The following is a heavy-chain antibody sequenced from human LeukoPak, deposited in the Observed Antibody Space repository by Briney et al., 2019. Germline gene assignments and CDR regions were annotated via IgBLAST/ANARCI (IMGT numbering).Heavy chain of an antibody. CDR1: GGSISSLY. J-gene: IGHJ1*01. CDR3: ARDSVAGAWAEYFQH. CDR2: IYSSGST. D-gene: IGHD6-19*01. V-gene: IGHV4-4*07. Sequence: SETLSLPCSVSGGSISSLYWSWIRPPAGKGLEWIGRIYSSGSTNYNPSLKSRVTMSVDTSKNQFSLKLSSVTAADTAVYYCARDSVAGAWAEYFQHWGQGIRVTVSS.